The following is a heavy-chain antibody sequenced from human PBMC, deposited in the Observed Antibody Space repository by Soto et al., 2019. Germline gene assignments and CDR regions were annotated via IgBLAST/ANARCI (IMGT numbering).Heavy chain of an antibody. CDR1: GFSLNSNGMC. CDR3: ARTSALPLGYPHGMAV. Sequence: VSGPTLVNPTQTLTLTCTFSGFSLNSNGMCVNWIRQPPGKALEWLALIDWDDDKYYSTSLKTRLTISRDTSKNQVVLTMTNMDPVDTATYYCARTSALPLGYPHGMAVWGQGTTVTVSS. D-gene: IGHD7-27*01. V-gene: IGHV2-70*13. CDR2: IDWDDDK. J-gene: IGHJ6*02.